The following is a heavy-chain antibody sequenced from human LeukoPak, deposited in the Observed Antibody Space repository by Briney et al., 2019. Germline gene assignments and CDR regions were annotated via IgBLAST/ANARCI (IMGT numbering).Heavy chain of an antibody. J-gene: IGHJ3*01. CDR2: ISSSSSYI. CDR1: GFTFSSYS. CDR3: ARDGAVAGIDNAFDV. D-gene: IGHD6-19*01. V-gene: IGHV3-21*01. Sequence: GGSLRLSCAASGFTFSSYSMNWVRQAPGKGLEWVSSISSSSSYIYYADSVKGRFTISRDNAKNSLYLQMNSLRAEDTAVYYCARDGAVAGIDNAFDVWGQGTMVTVSS.